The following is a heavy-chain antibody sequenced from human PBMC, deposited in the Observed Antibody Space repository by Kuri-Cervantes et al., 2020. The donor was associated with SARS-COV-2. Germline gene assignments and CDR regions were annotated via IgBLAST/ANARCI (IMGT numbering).Heavy chain of an antibody. D-gene: IGHD2-2*02. CDR1: GSSFTSYW. Sequence: GESLKISCKGSGSSFTSYWISWVRQMPGKGLEWMGRIDPSDSYTNYSPSFQGHVTISADKSISTAYLQWSSLRASDTAMYYCARLPCSSTSCYTRYDYYGMDVWGQGTTVTVSS. J-gene: IGHJ6*02. V-gene: IGHV5-10-1*01. CDR2: IDPSDSYT. CDR3: ARLPCSSTSCYTRYDYYGMDV.